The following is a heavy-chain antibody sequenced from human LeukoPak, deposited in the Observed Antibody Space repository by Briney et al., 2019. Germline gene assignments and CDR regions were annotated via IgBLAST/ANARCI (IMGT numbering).Heavy chain of an antibody. CDR2: IIPILGIA. J-gene: IGHJ6*02. Sequence: ASVKVSCKASGGTFSSYAISWVRQAPGQGLEWMGRIIPILGIANYAQKFHGRVTITADKSTSTAYMELSSLRSEDTAVYYCARDERGYSYGQSGYGMDVWGQGTTVTVSS. V-gene: IGHV1-69*04. D-gene: IGHD5-18*01. CDR1: GGTFSSYA. CDR3: ARDERGYSYGQSGYGMDV.